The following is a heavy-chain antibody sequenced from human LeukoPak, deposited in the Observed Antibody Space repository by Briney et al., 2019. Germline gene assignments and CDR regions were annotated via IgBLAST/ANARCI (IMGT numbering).Heavy chain of an antibody. CDR1: GYTFRSYG. Sequence: ASVKVSCKASGYTFRSYGISWVRQAPGQGLEWMGWISPYNGNTNYIQKVQGRVTMTTDTSTSTAYMELRSLRSDDTAVYYCARAYSSGWYGGLYYFDYWGQGTLVTVSS. V-gene: IGHV1-18*01. D-gene: IGHD6-19*01. CDR2: ISPYNGNT. J-gene: IGHJ4*02. CDR3: ARAYSSGWYGGLYYFDY.